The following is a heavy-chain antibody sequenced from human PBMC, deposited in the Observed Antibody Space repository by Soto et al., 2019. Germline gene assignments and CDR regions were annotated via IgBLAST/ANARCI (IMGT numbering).Heavy chain of an antibody. V-gene: IGHV3-33*01. CDR3: ARGYSGYQTHYYYYGMDV. J-gene: IGHJ6*02. Sequence: ESGGGVVQPGRSLRLSCAASGFTFSSYGMHWVRQAPGKGLEWVAVIWYDGSNKYYADSVKGRFTISRDNSKNTLYLQMNSRRAEDTAVYYCARGYSGYQTHYYYYGMDVWGQGTTVTVSS. CDR1: GFTFSSYG. D-gene: IGHD5-12*01. CDR2: IWYDGSNK.